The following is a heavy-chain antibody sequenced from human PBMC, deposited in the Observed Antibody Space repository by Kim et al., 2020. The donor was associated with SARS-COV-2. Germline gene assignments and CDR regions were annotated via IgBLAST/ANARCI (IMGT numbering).Heavy chain of an antibody. D-gene: IGHD6-13*01. CDR3: AKIALAAAGNGDWFDP. J-gene: IGHJ5*02. Sequence: SLNSRVTISVDTSKNQFSLKLSSVTAADTAVYYCAKIALAAAGNGDWFDPWGQGTLVTVSS. V-gene: IGHV4-30-2*04.